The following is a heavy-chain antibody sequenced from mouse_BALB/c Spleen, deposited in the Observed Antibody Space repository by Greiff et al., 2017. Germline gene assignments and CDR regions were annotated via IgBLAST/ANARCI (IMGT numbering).Heavy chain of an antibody. CDR2: ISSGSSTI. Sequence: EVQGVESGGGLVQPGGSRKLSCAASGFTFSSFGMHWVRQAPEKGLEWVAYISSGSSTIYYADTVKGRFTISRDNPKNTLFLQMTSLRSEDTAMYYCARNDYDGDYYAMDYWGQGTSVTVSS. CDR1: GFTFSSFG. V-gene: IGHV5-17*02. J-gene: IGHJ4*01. D-gene: IGHD2-4*01. CDR3: ARNDYDGDYYAMDY.